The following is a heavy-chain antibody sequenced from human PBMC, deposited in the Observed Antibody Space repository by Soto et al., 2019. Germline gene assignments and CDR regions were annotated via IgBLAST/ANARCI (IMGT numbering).Heavy chain of an antibody. CDR3: ARVSSGWWYFDY. V-gene: IGHV4-59*11. Sequence: SVLQPHTSSVVDGSIIDLYGRRIRQPPGKGLEWIGYIYYSGSTNYNPSLKSRVTISVNTSKNQFSLKLTSVTAADTAVYYCARVSSGWWYFDYLGQRTLVTGSS. J-gene: IGHJ4*02. CDR1: DGSIIDLY. D-gene: IGHD6-19*01. CDR2: IYYSGST.